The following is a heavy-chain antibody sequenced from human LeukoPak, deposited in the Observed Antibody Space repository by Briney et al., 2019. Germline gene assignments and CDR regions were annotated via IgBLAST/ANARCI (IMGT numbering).Heavy chain of an antibody. CDR3: ARGGITMVRGVIITYDY. J-gene: IGHJ4*02. V-gene: IGHV4-34*01. CDR1: GGSFSGYY. CDR2: INHSGST. D-gene: IGHD3-10*01. Sequence: PSETLSLTCAVYGGSFSGYYWSWIRQPSGKGLEWIGEINHSGSTNYNPSLKSRVTISVDTSKNQFSLKLSSVTAADTAVYYCARGGITMVRGVIITYDYWGQGTLVTVSS.